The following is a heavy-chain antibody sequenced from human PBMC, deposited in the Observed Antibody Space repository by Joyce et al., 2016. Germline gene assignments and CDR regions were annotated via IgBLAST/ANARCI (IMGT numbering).Heavy chain of an antibody. CDR2: IKPDGRET. CDR3: AREWTGNYGQLDS. Sequence: EVQLVESGGGLVQPGGSLRLSCVDSGFTFSRNWMTWVRQAPGKGLEWVANIKPDGRETYYVDSVKGRITISRDNAKKSLYLQMNSLRVDDTAVYYCAREWTGNYGQLDSWGQGTLVTVSS. CDR1: GFTFSRNW. J-gene: IGHJ4*02. D-gene: IGHD1-7*01. V-gene: IGHV3-7*03.